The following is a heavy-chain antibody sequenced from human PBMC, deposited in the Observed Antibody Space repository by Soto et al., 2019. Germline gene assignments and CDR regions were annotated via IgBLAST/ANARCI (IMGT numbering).Heavy chain of an antibody. CDR3: GIVPVAYCSSTSCHPSSMDV. Sequence: SETLSLTCPVSGVSVSGGSYYWSWIRQPTGKGLEWIGYIYYSGNTNYNPSLKSRVTISVDTSKNKCSLKLSSVTGADTAVYYCGIVPVAYCSSTSCHPSSMDVWGQGTTVTVSS. J-gene: IGHJ6*02. D-gene: IGHD2-2*01. CDR2: IYYSGNT. V-gene: IGHV4-61*01. CDR1: GVSVSGGSYY.